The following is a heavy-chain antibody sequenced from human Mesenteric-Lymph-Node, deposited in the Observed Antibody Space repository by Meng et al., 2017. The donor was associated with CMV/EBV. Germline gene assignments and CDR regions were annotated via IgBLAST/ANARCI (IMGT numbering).Heavy chain of an antibody. CDR2: ISWDGGST. CDR3: AKDASSGYYRRYFDL. D-gene: IGHD3-22*01. Sequence: GESLKISCAASGFTFDDYTMHWVRQAPGKGLEWVSLISWDGGSTYYADSVKGRFTISRDNSKNSLYLQMNSLRTEDTALYYCAKDASSGYYRRYFDLWGRGTLVTVSS. CDR1: GFTFDDYT. V-gene: IGHV3-43*01. J-gene: IGHJ2*01.